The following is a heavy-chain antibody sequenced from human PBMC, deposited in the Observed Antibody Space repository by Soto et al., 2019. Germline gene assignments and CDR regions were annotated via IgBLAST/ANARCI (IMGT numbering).Heavy chain of an antibody. J-gene: IGHJ3*02. V-gene: IGHV3-48*03. CDR3: ARGGPDVLRFLEWSPYAFDI. Sequence: PGGSLRLSCAASGFTFSSYEMNWVRQAPGKGLEWVSYISSSGSTIYYADSVKGRFTISRDNAKNSLYLQMNSLRAEDTAVYYCARGGPDVLRFLEWSPYAFDIWGQGTMVTVSS. CDR1: GFTFSSYE. CDR2: ISSSGSTI. D-gene: IGHD3-3*01.